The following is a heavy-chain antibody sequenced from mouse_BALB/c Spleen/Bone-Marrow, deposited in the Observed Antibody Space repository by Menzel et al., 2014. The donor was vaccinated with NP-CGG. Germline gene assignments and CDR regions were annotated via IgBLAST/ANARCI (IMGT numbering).Heavy chain of an antibody. D-gene: IGHD1-1*01. CDR3: TRSITTAVEFDY. V-gene: IGHV1-5*01. J-gene: IGHJ2*03. CDR2: IYPGNSGT. CDR1: GYSFTSYW. Sequence: VQLQQSGTVLARPGASVKTSCKASGYSFTSYWMYWIKQRPGQGLEWIGAIYPGNSGTSYNQNFKGKAKLTAVTSASTAYMELSSLTNVDSAVYYCTRSITTAVEFDYWGQGTSLTVSS.